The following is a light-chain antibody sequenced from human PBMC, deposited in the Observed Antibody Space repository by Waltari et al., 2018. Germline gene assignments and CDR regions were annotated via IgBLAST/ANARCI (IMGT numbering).Light chain of an antibody. CDR3: CSYAGNYIWV. CDR2: DVS. CDR1: SIDIGRSDI. V-gene: IGLV2-23*02. J-gene: IGLJ3*02. Sequence: QSALTQPASVSGSPGQSVTISCTGASIDIGRSDIGSWYQQHPGNAPKLIICDVSKRPSGVSDRFSGSKSGDTASLTISGLQFEDEADYYCCSYAGNYIWVFGGGTRLTVL.